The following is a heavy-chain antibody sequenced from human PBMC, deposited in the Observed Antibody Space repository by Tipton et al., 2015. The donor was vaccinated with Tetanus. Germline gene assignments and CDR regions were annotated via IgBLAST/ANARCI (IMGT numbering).Heavy chain of an antibody. D-gene: IGHD6-19*01. CDR3: ARAQVVAGTGGFDP. CDR2: ISGDGSST. J-gene: IGHJ5*02. Sequence: SLRLSCAASGFTFSDYWMHWVRQAPGKGLMWVSRISGDGSSTSYAASVKGRFTISRDNAKNTVYLQMNSLRAEDTAVYYCARAQVVAGTGGFDPWGQGTPVTASS. V-gene: IGHV3-74*01. CDR1: GFTFSDYW.